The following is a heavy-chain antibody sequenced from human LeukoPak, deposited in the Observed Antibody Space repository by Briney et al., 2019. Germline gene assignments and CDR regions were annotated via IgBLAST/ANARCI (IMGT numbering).Heavy chain of an antibody. CDR1: GYTFTSYY. CDR3: ARARTMVRGVIITGENYFDY. Sequence: GASVKVSCKASGYTFTSYYMHWVRQAPGQGLEWMGIINPSGGSTSYAQKFQGRVTMTRDTSTSTVYMELSSLRSEDTAVYYCARARTMVRGVIITGENYFDYWGQGTLVTVSS. CDR2: INPSGGST. V-gene: IGHV1-46*01. J-gene: IGHJ4*02. D-gene: IGHD3-10*01.